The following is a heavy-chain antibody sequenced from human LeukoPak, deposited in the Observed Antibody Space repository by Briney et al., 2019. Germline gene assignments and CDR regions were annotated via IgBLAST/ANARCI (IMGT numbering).Heavy chain of an antibody. J-gene: IGHJ4*02. D-gene: IGHD2-15*01. V-gene: IGHV5-51*01. Sequence: GESLKISCKGSGYSFTNYWIGWVRQMPEKGLEWMGIIYPGDSNTRYSPSFQGQVTISADKSISTAYLLWSSLKASDTAMYYCARQGIYCSGGSCYSDYWGQGTLVTVSS. CDR1: GYSFTNYW. CDR3: ARQGIYCSGGSCYSDY. CDR2: IYPGDSNT.